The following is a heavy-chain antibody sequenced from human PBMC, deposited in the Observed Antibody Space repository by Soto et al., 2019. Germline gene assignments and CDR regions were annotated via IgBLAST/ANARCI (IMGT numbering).Heavy chain of an antibody. D-gene: IGHD3-10*01. CDR1: GFTFSPFW. V-gene: IGHV3-74*01. CDR3: VRDRGHPDSFDI. Sequence: EVHLVESGGGLVQPGESLRLSCAASGFTFSPFWMHWVRQAPGKGLEWVSHMNADGSTTLYADSVKGRFTISRDNAKNTLYLQMKSLRAEDTAVYYCVRDRGHPDSFDIWGQGTTVTVSS. J-gene: IGHJ3*02. CDR2: MNADGSTT.